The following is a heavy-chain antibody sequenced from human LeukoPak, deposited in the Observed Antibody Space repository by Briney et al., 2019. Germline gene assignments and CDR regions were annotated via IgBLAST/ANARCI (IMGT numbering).Heavy chain of an antibody. CDR1: GFTFSNAL. J-gene: IGHJ4*02. CDR3: TTGRYNWNDSGY. Sequence: GGSLRLSCAPSGFTFSNALMIWVRQAPGKALEWVGRIKSKTDGGTTDYDAPVKGRFTISRDDSKNTQYLQMNSLKTEDTAVYYCTTGRYNWNDSGYWGQGTLVTVSS. V-gene: IGHV3-15*01. D-gene: IGHD1-20*01. CDR2: IKSKTDGGTT.